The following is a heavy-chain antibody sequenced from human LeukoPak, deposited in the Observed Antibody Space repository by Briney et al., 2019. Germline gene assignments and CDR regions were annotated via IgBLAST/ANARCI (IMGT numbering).Heavy chain of an antibody. V-gene: IGHV3-7*01. CDR2: IQGDGSET. J-gene: IGHJ3*02. D-gene: IGHD4-23*01. Sequence: GGSLRLSCAASGFTFSRYWMTWVRQAPGKGLEWVANIQGDGSETHYVDSVKGRFTISRDNAKNSLFLQMNSLRAEDTAVYYCARDYGGNTAQEDSFAIWGPGTMVTVSS. CDR1: GFTFSRYW. CDR3: ARDYGGNTAQEDSFAI.